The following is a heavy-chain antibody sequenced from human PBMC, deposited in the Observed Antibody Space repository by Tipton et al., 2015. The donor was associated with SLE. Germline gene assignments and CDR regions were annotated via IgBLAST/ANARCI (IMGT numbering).Heavy chain of an antibody. CDR1: VGSISSFY. Sequence: TLSLTCTVSVGSISSFYWSWIRQSPGKGLEWIGNIYHNGFTNYNPSLKSRLTMSIDTSRKQFSLRLSSVTAADTAVYYCAKGRYFDSTGFRSEHWFYGMDVWGQGTTVTVSS. D-gene: IGHD3-22*01. CDR3: AKGRYFDSTGFRSEHWFYGMDV. CDR2: IYHNGFT. V-gene: IGHV4-59*01. J-gene: IGHJ6*02.